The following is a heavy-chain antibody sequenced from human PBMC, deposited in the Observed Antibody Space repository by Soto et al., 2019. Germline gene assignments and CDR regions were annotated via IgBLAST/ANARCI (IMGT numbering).Heavy chain of an antibody. J-gene: IGHJ5*02. D-gene: IGHD2-2*01. Sequence: SETLSLTCTVSGGSISSYYWSWIRQPPGKGLEWIGYIYYSGSTNYNPSLKSRVTISVDTSKNQFALKLSSVTAADTAVYYCARHHIVVVPAGDWFDPWGQGTLVTVSS. CDR1: GGSISSYY. CDR2: IYYSGST. V-gene: IGHV4-59*01. CDR3: ARHHIVVVPAGDWFDP.